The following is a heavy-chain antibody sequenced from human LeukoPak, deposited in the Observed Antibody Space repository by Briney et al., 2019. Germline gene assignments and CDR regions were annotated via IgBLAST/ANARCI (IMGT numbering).Heavy chain of an antibody. V-gene: IGHV3-53*01. CDR1: GFTVSSNY. CDR2: MYSGDSK. J-gene: IGHJ3*02. CDR3: ARGGELPSHDAFDI. Sequence: HPGGSLRLSRAASGFTVSSNYMSWARQAPGKGLEWVSVMYSGDSKYYADSVKGRFTIFRDNSKNTLYLQMNSLRAEDTAVYYCARGGELPSHDAFDIWGQGTMVTVSS. D-gene: IGHD3-16*01.